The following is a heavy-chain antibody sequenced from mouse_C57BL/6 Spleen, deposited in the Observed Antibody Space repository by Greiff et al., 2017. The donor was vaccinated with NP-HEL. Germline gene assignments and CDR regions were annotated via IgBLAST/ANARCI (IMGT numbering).Heavy chain of an antibody. CDR1: GYTFTSYW. D-gene: IGHD2-4*01. CDR2: IYPGSGST. Sequence: QVQLQQPGAELVKPGASVKMSCKASGYTFTSYWITWVKQRPGQGLEWIGDIYPGSGSTNYNEKFKSKATLTVDTSSSTAYMQLSSLTSEDSAVYYCARRGGYDYDGYFDVWGTGTTVTVSS. V-gene: IGHV1-55*01. CDR3: ARRGGYDYDGYFDV. J-gene: IGHJ1*03.